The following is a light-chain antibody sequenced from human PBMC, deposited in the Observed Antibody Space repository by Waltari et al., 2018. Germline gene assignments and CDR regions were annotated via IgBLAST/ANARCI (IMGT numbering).Light chain of an antibody. Sequence: EVVLTQSPGPLSLSPGERATLSGRTSKSVFNNYFAWYQQKPGQAPRLIMYRASTRATGVPERFSGRGSGTDFTLTISRLEPEDFAVYYCQQYGGSPRTFGQGTKVEIK. CDR3: QQYGGSPRT. J-gene: IGKJ1*01. CDR1: KSVFNNY. V-gene: IGKV3-20*01. CDR2: RAS.